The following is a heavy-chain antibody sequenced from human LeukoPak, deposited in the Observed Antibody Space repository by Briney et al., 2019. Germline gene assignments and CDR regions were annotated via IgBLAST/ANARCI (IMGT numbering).Heavy chain of an antibody. J-gene: IGHJ4*02. CDR1: WFSFKSYG. Sequence: GGSLRLSCSASWFSFKSYGMHWVGQAPGKGLEGVAVIWHDGSHEYYADSEKGRFTIPSDNSRNTVYLEMNSLRVEDTAVYYCAKDATEYGASPFDWRGQGTLVTVSS. CDR3: AKDATEYGASPFDW. CDR2: IWHDGSHE. V-gene: IGHV3-33*06. D-gene: IGHD4-17*01.